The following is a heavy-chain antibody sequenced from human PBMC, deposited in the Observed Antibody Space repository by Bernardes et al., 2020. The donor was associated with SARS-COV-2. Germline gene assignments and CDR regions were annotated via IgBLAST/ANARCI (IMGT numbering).Heavy chain of an antibody. CDR1: GFTFSNYW. V-gene: IGHV3-74*01. CDR2: INTDGTTT. D-gene: IGHD6-19*01. CDR3: ARGPSAWYFDY. Sequence: GGSLRLSCAASGFTFSNYWMHWVRQAPGKGLVWVSRINTDGTTTNYADSVKGRFTISRDNAKNTLYLQMNSLRAEDTAVYYCARGPSAWYFDYWGQGTLVTVSS. J-gene: IGHJ4*02.